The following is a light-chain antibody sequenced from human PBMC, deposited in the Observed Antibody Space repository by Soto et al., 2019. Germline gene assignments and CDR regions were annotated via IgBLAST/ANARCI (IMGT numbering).Light chain of an antibody. Sequence: EIVMTQPPATLSVSPGERATLSCRASQSVSSNLGWYQQKPGQAPRLLIHGASTRAAGIPARFSGSGSGTEFTLTISSLQSEDFAVYYCQQYHNWRTFGQGTKVEIK. CDR3: QQYHNWRT. CDR2: GAS. CDR1: QSVSSN. V-gene: IGKV3-15*01. J-gene: IGKJ1*01.